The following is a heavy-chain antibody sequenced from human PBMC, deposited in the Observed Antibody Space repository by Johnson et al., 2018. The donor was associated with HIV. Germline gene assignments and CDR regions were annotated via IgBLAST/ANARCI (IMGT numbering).Heavy chain of an antibody. CDR2: ISYDGTHT. Sequence: GVVRPGRSLILSCAASGFTFSSYAMHWVRQAPGKGLEWVAVISYDGTHTYYADSVKCRFTISRDNSKNKLYLQTNSLRAEDTAVFYCARDRYYGLAWGWAFDIWGQGTMVTVSS. J-gene: IGHJ3*02. CDR1: GFTFSSYA. D-gene: IGHD3-16*01. CDR3: ARDRYYGLAWGWAFDI. V-gene: IGHV3-30*04.